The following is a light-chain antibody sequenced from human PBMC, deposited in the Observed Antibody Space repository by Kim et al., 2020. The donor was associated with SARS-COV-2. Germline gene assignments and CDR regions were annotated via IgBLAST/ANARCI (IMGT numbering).Light chain of an antibody. J-gene: IGKJ3*01. CDR3: QQFTFSVFT. Sequence: VDTAVLSCRASETVYRNYLAWYQQSPCQAPRVLIYGASTRATGIPDRFSGSGSGTDFTLTISRLEPEDSAVYYCQQFTFSVFTFGPGTKVDIK. CDR1: ETVYRNY. V-gene: IGKV3-20*01. CDR2: GAS.